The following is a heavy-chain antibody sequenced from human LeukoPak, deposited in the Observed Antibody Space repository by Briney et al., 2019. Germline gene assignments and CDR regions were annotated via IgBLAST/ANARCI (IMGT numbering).Heavy chain of an antibody. D-gene: IGHD6-13*01. CDR3: ARGIAAAGTLDFDY. Sequence: SQTLSLTCTVSGGSISSGGYYWSWIRQPPGKGLEWIGYIYHSGSTYYNPSLKSRVTISVDRSKNQFSLKLSSVTAADTAVYYCARGIAAAGTLDFDYWGQGTLVTVSS. V-gene: IGHV4-30-2*01. CDR1: GGSISSGGYY. CDR2: IYHSGST. J-gene: IGHJ4*02.